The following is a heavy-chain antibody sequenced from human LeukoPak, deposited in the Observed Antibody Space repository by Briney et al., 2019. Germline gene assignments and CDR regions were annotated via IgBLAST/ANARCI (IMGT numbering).Heavy chain of an antibody. V-gene: IGHV3-23*01. Sequence: GGTLRLSCAASGFTFSSYGMSWVRQAPGKGLEWVSAISGSGGSTYYADSVKGRFTISRDNAKNTLYLQMNSLRAEDTAVYYCARENYYDAFDIWGQGTMVTVSS. CDR1: GFTFSSYG. J-gene: IGHJ3*02. CDR3: ARENYYDAFDI. CDR2: ISGSGGST. D-gene: IGHD3-10*01.